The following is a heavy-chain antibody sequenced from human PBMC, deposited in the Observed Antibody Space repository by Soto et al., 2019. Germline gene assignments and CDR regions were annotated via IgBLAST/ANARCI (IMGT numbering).Heavy chain of an antibody. CDR3: ARVDNKQQLFESDT. D-gene: IGHD6-13*01. Sequence: PGGSLRLSCAASGFTLSSYGMHWVRQAPGKGLEWVAVIWYDGSYKYYADSVKGRFTISRDNSKNTLYLQMNSLRAEDTAVYYCARVDNKQQLFESDTWGQRTLVPVSS. CDR1: GFTLSSYG. V-gene: IGHV3-33*01. J-gene: IGHJ5*02. CDR2: IWYDGSYK.